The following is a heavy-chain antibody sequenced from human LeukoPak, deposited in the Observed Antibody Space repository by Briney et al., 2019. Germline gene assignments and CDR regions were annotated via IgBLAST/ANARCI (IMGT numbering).Heavy chain of an antibody. CDR3: AKGYYGSGIDY. CDR2: ISWDSGSI. D-gene: IGHD3-10*01. J-gene: IGHJ4*02. Sequence: GGSLRLSCAASGFTFDDYAMHWVRQAPGKGLEWVSGISWDSGSIGYADSVKGRFTISRDNAKNSLYLQMNSPRAEDTALYYCAKGYYGSGIDYWGQGTLVTVSS. V-gene: IGHV3-9*01. CDR1: GFTFDDYA.